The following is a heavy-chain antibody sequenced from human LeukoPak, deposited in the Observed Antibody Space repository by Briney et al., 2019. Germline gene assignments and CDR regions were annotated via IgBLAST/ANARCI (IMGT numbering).Heavy chain of an antibody. D-gene: IGHD5-18*01. CDR2: IYSGDNT. J-gene: IGHJ4*02. Sequence: GGSLRLSCAASGFSFSRYWIHWVRQAPGKGLEWVSVIYSGDNTYYADSVKGRFTITRDNSNNTLYLQMNSLRAEDTAVYYCARDKWVTWGQGTLVTVSS. V-gene: IGHV3-66*01. CDR1: GFSFSRYW. CDR3: ARDKWVT.